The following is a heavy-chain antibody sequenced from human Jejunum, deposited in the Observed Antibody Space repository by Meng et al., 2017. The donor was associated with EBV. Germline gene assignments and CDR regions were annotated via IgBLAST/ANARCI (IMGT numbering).Heavy chain of an antibody. V-gene: IGHV3-74*01. Sequence: EGQVVGSGGGLVQPGDSLRLSCAASGFTLSSYWMHWVRQAPGKGLVWVSRINSDGSKTNYADSVKGRFTISRDIAKNTLYLQLNSLRADDTAVYYCVRGPPPDTWGQGTLVTVSS. CDR2: INSDGSKT. CDR1: GFTLSSYW. J-gene: IGHJ5*02. CDR3: VRGPPPDT.